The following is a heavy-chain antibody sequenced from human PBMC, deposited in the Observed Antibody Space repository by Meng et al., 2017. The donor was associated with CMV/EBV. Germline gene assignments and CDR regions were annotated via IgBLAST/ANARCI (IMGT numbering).Heavy chain of an antibody. V-gene: IGHV3-53*05. Sequence: GGSLRLSCAASGFTVSSNYMSWVRQAPGKGLEWVSVIYSGGSPYYADSVKGRFTISRDNAKNSLYLQMNSLRAEDTALYYCAKDRGSWYGGLDYWGQGTLVTVSS. J-gene: IGHJ4*02. CDR1: GFTVSSNY. CDR2: IYSGGSP. D-gene: IGHD6-13*01. CDR3: AKDRGSWYGGLDY.